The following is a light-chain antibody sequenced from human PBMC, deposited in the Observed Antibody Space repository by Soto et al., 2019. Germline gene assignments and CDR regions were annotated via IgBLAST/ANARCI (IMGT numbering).Light chain of an antibody. J-gene: IGLJ3*02. CDR2: STN. CDR1: NSNMGSFA. Sequence: QSVLSQPPSASGTPGQRVTISCSGSNSNMGSFAVSWFQQLPGTAPKVLIFSTNQRPSGVPDRFSGSKSGTSASLAISGLQSEDEADYYCAAWDDRLKNGVFGGGTKVTVL. V-gene: IGLV1-44*01. CDR3: AAWDDRLKNGV.